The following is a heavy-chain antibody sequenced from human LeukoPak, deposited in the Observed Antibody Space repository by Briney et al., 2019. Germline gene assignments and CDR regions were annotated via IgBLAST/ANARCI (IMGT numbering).Heavy chain of an antibody. CDR2: MNPNSGNT. V-gene: IGHV1-8*03. Sequence: ASVKVSCKASGYTFTSYDINWVRQATGQGLEWMGWMNPNSGNTGYAQKFQGRVTITRNTSISTAYLQWSSLKASDTAMYYCAGTEDIVSAFDIWCQGTMVTVSS. CDR3: AGTEDIVSAFDI. J-gene: IGHJ3*02. D-gene: IGHD2-15*01. CDR1: GYTFTSYD.